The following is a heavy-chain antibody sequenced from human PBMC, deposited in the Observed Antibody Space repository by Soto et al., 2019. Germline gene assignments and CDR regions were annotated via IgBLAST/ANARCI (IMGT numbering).Heavy chain of an antibody. J-gene: IGHJ4*02. D-gene: IGHD2-21*02. Sequence: QVVQSGPEVKNPGTSVRVSCQTSGFTFSNSAVQWVRQARGQPLEWIGWIMIGGGHTKCAQKIQARLTITRNFTTSTVFMELSSLSSEDTAVYYCSADLCERGDCCQFDYWGQGTLVTVSS. V-gene: IGHV1-58*01. CDR1: GFTFSNSA. CDR3: SADLCERGDCCQFDY. CDR2: IMIGGGHT.